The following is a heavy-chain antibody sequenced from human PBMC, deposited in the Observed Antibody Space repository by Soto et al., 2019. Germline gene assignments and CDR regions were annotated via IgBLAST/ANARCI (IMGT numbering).Heavy chain of an antibody. V-gene: IGHV1-8*01. CDR1: GYTFTSYD. J-gene: IGHJ5*02. CDR2: MNPNSGNT. Sequence: ASVKVSCKASGYTFTSYDINWVRQATGQGPEWMGWMNPNSGNTGYAQKFQGRVTMTRNTSISTAYMELSSLRSEDTAVYYCARGGSITIFGVVPYGFDPWGQGTLVTVSS. D-gene: IGHD3-3*01. CDR3: ARGGSITIFGVVPYGFDP.